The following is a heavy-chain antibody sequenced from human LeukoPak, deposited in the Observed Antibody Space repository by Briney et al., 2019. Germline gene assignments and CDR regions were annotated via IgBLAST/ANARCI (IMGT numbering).Heavy chain of an antibody. V-gene: IGHV1-2*02. CDR1: GYTFTGYY. D-gene: IGHD1-26*01. CDR2: INPNSGGT. Sequence: ASVKVSCKASGYTFTGYYMHWVRQAPGQGPEWMGWINPNSGGTNYAQKFQGRVTMTRDTSISTAYMELSRLRSDDTAVYYCARDPAGLLGPPDYWGQGTLVTVSS. CDR3: ARDPAGLLGPPDY. J-gene: IGHJ4*02.